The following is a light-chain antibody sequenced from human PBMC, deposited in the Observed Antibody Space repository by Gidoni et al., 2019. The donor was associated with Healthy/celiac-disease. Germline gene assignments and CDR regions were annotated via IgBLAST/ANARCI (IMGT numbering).Light chain of an antibody. Sequence: IVMTQSPDSLAVSLGERATINCKSSQSVLYSSNNKNDLAWYQQKPGQPPKLLIYWASTRESGVPDRFSGSGSGTDFTLTISSLQAEDVAVYYCQQYYSTPLTFGPGTKVDIK. J-gene: IGKJ3*01. CDR1: QSVLYSSNNKND. CDR3: QQYYSTPLT. CDR2: WAS. V-gene: IGKV4-1*01.